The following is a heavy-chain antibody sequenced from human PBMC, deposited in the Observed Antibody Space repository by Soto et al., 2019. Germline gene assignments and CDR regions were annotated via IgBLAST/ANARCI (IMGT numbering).Heavy chain of an antibody. V-gene: IGHV4-59*01. Sequence: SETLSLTCTVSGGSISSYYWSWIRQPPGKGLEWIGYIYYNGSTNYNPSLKSRVTISVDTSKNQFSLKLSSVTAADTAVYYCARSRAIFGVVSVHWFDPWGQGTLVTVSS. CDR1: GGSISSYY. D-gene: IGHD3-3*01. CDR3: ARSRAIFGVVSVHWFDP. CDR2: IYYNGST. J-gene: IGHJ5*02.